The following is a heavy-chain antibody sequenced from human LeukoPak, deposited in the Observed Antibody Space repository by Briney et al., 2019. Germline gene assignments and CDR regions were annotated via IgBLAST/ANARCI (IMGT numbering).Heavy chain of an antibody. V-gene: IGHV3-74*01. D-gene: IGHD3-22*01. J-gene: IGHJ4*02. CDR3: ARVGRLSYYDSSGYYG. Sequence: GGSLRLSCAASGFTFSSYWVHWVRQAPGKGRVWVSRINSDGSSTSYADSVKGRFTISRGNAKNTLYLQMNSLRAEDTAVYYCARVGRLSYYDSSGYYGWGQGTLVTVSS. CDR2: INSDGSST. CDR1: GFTFSSYW.